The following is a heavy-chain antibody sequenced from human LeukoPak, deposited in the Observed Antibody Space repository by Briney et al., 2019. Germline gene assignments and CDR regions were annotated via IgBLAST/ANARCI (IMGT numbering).Heavy chain of an antibody. CDR1: GFTFSSYW. J-gene: IGHJ3*02. V-gene: IGHV3-74*01. CDR2: INSDGSST. CDR3: AQVLLTDAFDI. Sequence: GGSLRLSCAASGFTFSSYWMHWVRQAPGKGLVWVPRINSDGSSTSYADSVKGRFTISRDNAKNTLYLQMNSLRAEDTAVYYCAQVLLTDAFDIWGQGTMVTVSS. D-gene: IGHD4/OR15-4a*01.